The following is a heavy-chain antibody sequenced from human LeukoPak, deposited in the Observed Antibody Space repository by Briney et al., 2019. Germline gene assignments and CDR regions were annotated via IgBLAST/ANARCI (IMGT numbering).Heavy chain of an antibody. J-gene: IGHJ5*02. CDR3: ARDRRYSDGRLGWFDP. V-gene: IGHV4-59*01. CDR2: MYYSGSGSTTYSGSGST. CDR1: GGSISNYY. D-gene: IGHD1-1*01. Sequence: SETLSLTCTVSGGSISNYYWSWIRQPPGKGLECIGYMYYSGSGSTTYSGSGSTTYNPSLKSRVTISVDTSKKQFSLKLTSVTAADTAVYYCARDRRYSDGRLGWFDPWGQGTLVTVSS.